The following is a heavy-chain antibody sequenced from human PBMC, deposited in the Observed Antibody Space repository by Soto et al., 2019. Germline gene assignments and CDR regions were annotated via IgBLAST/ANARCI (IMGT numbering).Heavy chain of an antibody. V-gene: IGHV4-4*07. Sequence: FSGGSISSYYWSWIRQPAGKGLEWIGRIYTSGSTNYNPSLKSRVTMSVDTSKNQFSLKLSSVTAADTAVYYCAREYYYDSSGYLIDYWGQGTLVTVSS. J-gene: IGHJ4*02. CDR2: IYTSGST. CDR1: GGSISSYY. CDR3: AREYYYDSSGYLIDY. D-gene: IGHD3-22*01.